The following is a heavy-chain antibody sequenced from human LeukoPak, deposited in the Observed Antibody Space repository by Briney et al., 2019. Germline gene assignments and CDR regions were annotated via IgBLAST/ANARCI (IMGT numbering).Heavy chain of an antibody. CDR1: GGSFSGYY. D-gene: IGHD3/OR15-3a*01. CDR3: ARRGPPQDCFDY. J-gene: IGHJ4*02. CDR2: INHSGST. Sequence: PSETLSLTCAVYGGSFSGYYWSWIRQPPGKGLEWIGEINHSGSTNYNPSLTSRVTISVDTSKNQFSLKLSSVTAADTAVYYCARRGPPQDCFDYWGQGTLVTVSS. V-gene: IGHV4-34*01.